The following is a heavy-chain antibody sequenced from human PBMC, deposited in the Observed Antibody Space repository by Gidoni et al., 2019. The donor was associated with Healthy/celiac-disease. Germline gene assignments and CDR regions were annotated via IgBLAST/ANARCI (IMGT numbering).Heavy chain of an antibody. CDR1: GFTFSSYG. D-gene: IGHD4-17*01. CDR3: AKAPDYGDQYYFDY. J-gene: IGHJ4*02. V-gene: IGHV3-30*18. CDR2: ISYDGSNK. Sequence: QVQLVESGGGVVQPGRSLRLSCAASGFTFSSYGMHWVRQAPGKGLEWVAVISYDGSNKYYADSVKGRFTISRDNSKNTLYLQMNSLRAEDTAVYYCAKAPDYGDQYYFDYWGQGTLVTVSS.